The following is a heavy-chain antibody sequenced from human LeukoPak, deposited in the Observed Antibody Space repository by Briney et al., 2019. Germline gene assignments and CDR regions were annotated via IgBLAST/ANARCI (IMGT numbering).Heavy chain of an antibody. D-gene: IGHD2-15*01. J-gene: IGHJ4*02. CDR1: GFTFSIYA. V-gene: IGHV3-23*01. CDR3: ARGGLSCCFDY. Sequence: PGGSLRLSCAASGFTFSIYAMSWVRQAPGKGLEWVSTITSDGSTYYADSVKGRFTISRDNSKNTLYVQVNSLRAEDTAVYYCARGGLSCCFDYWGQGTLVTVSS. CDR2: ITSDGST.